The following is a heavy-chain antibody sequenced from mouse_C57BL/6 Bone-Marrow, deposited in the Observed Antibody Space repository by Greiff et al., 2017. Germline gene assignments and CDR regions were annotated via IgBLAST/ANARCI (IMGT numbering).Heavy chain of an antibody. CDR2: ISDGGSYT. V-gene: IGHV5-4*01. J-gene: IGHJ2*01. CDR1: GFTFSSYA. CDR3: AGFDY. Sequence: EVQLVESGGGLVKPGGSLTLSCAASGFTFSSYAMSWVRQTPEKRLEWVATISDGGSYTYYPDNVKGRFTISRDNAKNNLYLQMSHLKSEDTAMYYCAGFDYWGQGTTLTVSS.